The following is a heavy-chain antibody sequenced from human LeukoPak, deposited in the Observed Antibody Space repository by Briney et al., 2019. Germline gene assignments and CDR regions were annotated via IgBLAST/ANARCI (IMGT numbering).Heavy chain of an antibody. V-gene: IGHV4-59*01. CDR3: AREGRPESNYDFCSGYYLGISVGYAY. D-gene: IGHD3-3*01. CDR1: GGSISSYY. CDR2: IYYSGST. J-gene: IGHJ4*02. Sequence: SETLSLTCTVSGGSISSYYWSWIRQPPGKGLEWIGYIYYSGSTNYNPSLKSRVTISVDTSKNQFSLKLSSVTAADTAVYYCAREGRPESNYDFCSGYYLGISVGYAYWGQGTLVTGSS.